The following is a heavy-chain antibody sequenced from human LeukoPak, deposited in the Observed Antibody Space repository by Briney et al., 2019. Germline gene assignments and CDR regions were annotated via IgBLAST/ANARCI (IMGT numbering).Heavy chain of an antibody. CDR1: GFTFSSYG. D-gene: IGHD5-18*01. Sequence: GGSLRLSCAASGFTFSSYGMHWVRQAPGKGLEWVAVISYDGSNKYYADSVKGRFTISRDNSKNTLYLQMNSLRAEDTAVYYCAKDRVQLWFLMDYWGQGTLVTVSS. V-gene: IGHV3-30*18. CDR2: ISYDGSNK. CDR3: AKDRVQLWFLMDY. J-gene: IGHJ4*02.